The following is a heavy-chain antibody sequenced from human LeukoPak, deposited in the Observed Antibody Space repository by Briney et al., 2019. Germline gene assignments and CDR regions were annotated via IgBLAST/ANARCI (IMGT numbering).Heavy chain of an antibody. CDR1: GGSISSGSYY. CDR2: IYTSGST. CDR3: ARGVQLERLPATQFDY. V-gene: IGHV4-61*02. Sequence: PSQTLSLTCTVSGGSISSGSYYWSWIRQPAGKGLEWIGRIYTSGSTNYNPSLKSRVTISVDTSKNQFSLKLSSVTAADTAVYYCARGVQLERLPATQFDYWGREPWSPSPQ. D-gene: IGHD1-1*01. J-gene: IGHJ4*02.